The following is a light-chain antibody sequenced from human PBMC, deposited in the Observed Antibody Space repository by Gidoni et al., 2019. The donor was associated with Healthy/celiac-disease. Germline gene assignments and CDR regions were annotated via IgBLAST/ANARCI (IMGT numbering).Light chain of an antibody. J-gene: IGLJ1*01. CDR3: CSYAGSSTFPYV. CDR1: SSDVGSYNL. V-gene: IGLV2-23*03. CDR2: EGS. Sequence: QSALTQPASVSGSPGQSITISCTGTSSDVGSYNLVSWYQQHPGKAPKLMIYEGSKRPSGVSNRFSGSKSGNTASLTISELQAEDEADYYCCSYAGSSTFPYVFGTGTKVTVL.